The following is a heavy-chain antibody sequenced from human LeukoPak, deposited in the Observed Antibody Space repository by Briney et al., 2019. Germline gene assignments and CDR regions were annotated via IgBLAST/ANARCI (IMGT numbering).Heavy chain of an antibody. V-gene: IGHV4-34*01. CDR3: ARGTIGGAAAGTDYFDY. D-gene: IGHD6-13*01. CDR1: GGSFSGYY. J-gene: IGHJ4*02. Sequence: SETLSLTCAVYGGSFSGYYWSWIRQPPGKGLEWIGEINHSGSTNYNPSLKSRVTISVDTSKNQFSLKLSSVTAADTAVYYCARGTIGGAAAGTDYFDYCGQGTLVTVSS. CDR2: INHSGST.